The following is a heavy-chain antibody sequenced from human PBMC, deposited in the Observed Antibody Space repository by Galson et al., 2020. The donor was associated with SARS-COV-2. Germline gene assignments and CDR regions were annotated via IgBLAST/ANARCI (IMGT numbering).Heavy chain of an antibody. J-gene: IGHJ4*02. Sequence: GSLRVSCAASGFIFSDYDMTWVRQAPGQGLEFVSGIEYNGAVTYYADSVKGRFTVSRDNSKNIVYLEMDNLRVEDTALYFCTKHYERSHDYWGQGTLVTVSS. CDR2: IEYNGAVT. CDR1: GFIFSDYD. D-gene: IGHD3-22*01. CDR3: TKHYERSHDY. V-gene: IGHV3-23*01.